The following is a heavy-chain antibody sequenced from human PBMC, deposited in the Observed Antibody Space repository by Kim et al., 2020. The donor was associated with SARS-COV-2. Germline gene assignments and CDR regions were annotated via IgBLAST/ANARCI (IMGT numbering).Heavy chain of an antibody. Sequence: VEDRFTISRDNSKNTLFLQMNSLRGEDTAVYYCARETKTYFYDSRGYFDPWGQGTLVTVSS. CDR3: ARETKTYFYDSRGYFDP. D-gene: IGHD3-22*01. J-gene: IGHJ5*02. V-gene: IGHV3-66*01.